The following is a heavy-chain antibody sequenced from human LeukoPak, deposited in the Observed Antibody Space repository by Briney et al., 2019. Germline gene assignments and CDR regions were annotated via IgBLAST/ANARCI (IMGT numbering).Heavy chain of an antibody. Sequence: GGSLRLSCAASGFPLSGYSMNWVRQAPGKGLEWVSSIASSTNYIYYADSVKGRFTISSGNARNSLYLQMNSLRAEDTAVYYCVRVGYCSSSTCRNYFDYWGQGTLVTVSS. CDR1: GFPLSGYS. V-gene: IGHV3-21*01. CDR3: VRVGYCSSSTCRNYFDY. D-gene: IGHD2-2*01. J-gene: IGHJ4*02. CDR2: IASSTNYI.